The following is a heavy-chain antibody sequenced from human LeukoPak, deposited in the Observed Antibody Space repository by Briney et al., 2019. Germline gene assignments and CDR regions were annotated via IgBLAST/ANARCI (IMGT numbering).Heavy chain of an antibody. CDR1: GYTFTAYY. Sequence: ASVKVSCKASGYTFTAYYMHWVRQARGEGLEWMGRINPNSGGTNYAQKFQGRVTMTRDTSIGTAYMEVSRLRSDDTAVYYCAIGPYAGYWGQGTLVTVSS. J-gene: IGHJ4*02. CDR2: INPNSGGT. CDR3: AIGPYAGY. D-gene: IGHD2-8*01. V-gene: IGHV1-2*06.